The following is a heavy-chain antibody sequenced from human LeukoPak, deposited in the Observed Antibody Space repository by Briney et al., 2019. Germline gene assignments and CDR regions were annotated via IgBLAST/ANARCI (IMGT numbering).Heavy chain of an antibody. D-gene: IGHD3-3*01. Sequence: PSETLSLTCTVSGGSISSSSYYWGWIRQPPGKGLEWIGSIYYSGSTYYNPSLKSRVTMSVDTSKNQFSLKLSSVTAADTAVYYCARDNDFWSGSYYFDYWGQGTLVTVSS. V-gene: IGHV4-39*07. CDR1: GGSISSSSYY. CDR2: IYYSGST. J-gene: IGHJ4*02. CDR3: ARDNDFWSGSYYFDY.